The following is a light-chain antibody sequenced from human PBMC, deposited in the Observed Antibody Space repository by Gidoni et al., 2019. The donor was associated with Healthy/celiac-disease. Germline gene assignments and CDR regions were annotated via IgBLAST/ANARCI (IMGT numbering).Light chain of an antibody. J-gene: IGKJ3*01. CDR1: QSVSSSY. Sequence: EIVLTQSPGTLYLSPGERATLSCSASQSVSSSYLAGYQQQPGQAPRLLIYGASSRATGIPDRFSGSGSGTAFTLTIIRLEPEDFAVYYCQQYGSSPPFTFGPGTKVDIK. CDR2: GAS. V-gene: IGKV3-20*01. CDR3: QQYGSSPPFT.